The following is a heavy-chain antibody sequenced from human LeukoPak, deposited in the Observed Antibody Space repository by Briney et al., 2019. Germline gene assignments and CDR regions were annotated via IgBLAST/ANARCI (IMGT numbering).Heavy chain of an antibody. J-gene: IGHJ6*03. CDR2: INHSGST. CDR3: ARGTAAEHYYYYYYMDV. Sequence: SETLSLTCAVYGGSFSGYYWSWIRQPPGKGLEWIGEINHSGSTNYNPSLKSRVTISVDTSKNQFSLKLSSVTAADTAVYYCARGTAAEHYYYYYYMDVWGKGTTVTVSS. D-gene: IGHD6-13*01. V-gene: IGHV4-34*01. CDR1: GGSFSGYY.